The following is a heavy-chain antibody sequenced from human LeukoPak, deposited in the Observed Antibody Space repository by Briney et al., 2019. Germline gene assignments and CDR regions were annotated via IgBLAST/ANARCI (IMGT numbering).Heavy chain of an antibody. CDR2: IYYSGST. CDR3: ARLWFGERWDYYYGMDV. D-gene: IGHD3-10*01. Sequence: SETLSLTCTVSGGSISSYYWSWIRQPPGKGLEWIGYIYYSGSTDYNPSLKSRVTISVDTSKNQFSLKLSSVTAADTAVYYCARLWFGERWDYYYGMDVWGQGTTVTVSS. V-gene: IGHV4-59*01. J-gene: IGHJ6*02. CDR1: GGSISSYY.